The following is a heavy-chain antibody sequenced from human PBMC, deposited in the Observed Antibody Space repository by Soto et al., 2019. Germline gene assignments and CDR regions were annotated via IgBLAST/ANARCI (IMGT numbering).Heavy chain of an antibody. CDR1: GFTFSDHY. D-gene: IGHD1-26*01. CDR3: SRMAGG. J-gene: IGHJ4*02. Sequence: EEQLVESGGGLVQPGGSLTLSCAVSGFTFSDHYMEWVRQAPGKGLEWVARSRNKAKGYTTDYAASVKGRFTVSRDLSMNSLYLQINNLKTDDTAVYYCSRMAGGWGQGTLVTVSS. V-gene: IGHV3-72*01. CDR2: SRNKAKGYTT.